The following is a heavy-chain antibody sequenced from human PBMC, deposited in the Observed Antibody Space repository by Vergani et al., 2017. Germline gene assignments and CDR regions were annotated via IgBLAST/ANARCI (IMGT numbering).Heavy chain of an antibody. D-gene: IGHD6-13*01. CDR2: IYYSGST. CDR1: GGSISSSSYY. V-gene: IGHV4-39*01. J-gene: IGHJ3*02. CDR3: AGFCIAAAGTDAFDI. Sequence: QLQLQESGPGLVKPSETLSLTCTVSGGSISSSSYYWGWIRQPPGKGLEWIGSIYYSGSTYYNPSLKSRVTISVDTSKNQFSLKLSSVTAADTAVYYCAGFCIAAAGTDAFDIWGQGTMVTVSS.